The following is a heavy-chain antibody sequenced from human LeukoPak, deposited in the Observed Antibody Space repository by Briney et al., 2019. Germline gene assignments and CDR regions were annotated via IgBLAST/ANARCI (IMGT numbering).Heavy chain of an antibody. V-gene: IGHV3-23*01. CDR1: GFTFSSYA. CDR2: ISGSGGST. D-gene: IGHD3-22*01. CDR3: AKDYYDSSGPWKFGYYYYGMDV. J-gene: IGHJ6*02. Sequence: PGGSLRLSCAASGFTFSSYAMGWVRQAPGKGLEWVSAISGSGGSTYYADSVKGRFTISRDNSKNTLYLQMNSLRAEDTAVYYCAKDYYDSSGPWKFGYYYYGMDVWGQGTTVTVSS.